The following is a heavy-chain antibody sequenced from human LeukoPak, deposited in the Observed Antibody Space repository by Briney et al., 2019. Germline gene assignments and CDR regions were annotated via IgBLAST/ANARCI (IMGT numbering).Heavy chain of an antibody. Sequence: ASVKVSCKASGYTFTSYDFNWVRQAPGQGPEWIGWMNPNSGNTGYAQKFQGRVTMTRNTSISTAYMELSSLRSEDTAVYYCARGVQLAASDYYGMDVWGQGTTVTVSS. CDR3: ARGVQLAASDYYGMDV. V-gene: IGHV1-8*01. D-gene: IGHD6-6*01. CDR2: MNPNSGNT. CDR1: GYTFTSYD. J-gene: IGHJ6*02.